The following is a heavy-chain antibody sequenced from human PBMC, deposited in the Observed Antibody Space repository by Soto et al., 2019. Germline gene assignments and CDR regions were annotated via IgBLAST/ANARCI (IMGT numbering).Heavy chain of an antibody. V-gene: IGHV3-73*01. CDR2: IRDKANSYAT. Sequence: EVQLVESGGGLVQPGGSLKLSCAASGFTFSDSAIHWVRQASGNGLEWVGRIRDKANSYATAYAASVKDRFTLSRDDSKNTAYLQMNSLKTEDTAVYYCVRPQYYYDSSGDDYWGQGTLVTVSS. CDR3: VRPQYYYDSSGDDY. J-gene: IGHJ4*02. D-gene: IGHD3-22*01. CDR1: GFTFSDSA.